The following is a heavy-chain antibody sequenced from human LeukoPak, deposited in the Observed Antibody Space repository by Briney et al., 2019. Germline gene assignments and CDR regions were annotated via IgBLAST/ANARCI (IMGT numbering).Heavy chain of an antibody. CDR1: GFTFSSYS. CDR2: ISSSSSSYI. J-gene: IGHJ4*02. Sequence: GGSLRLSCAASGFTFSSYSMNWVRQAPGKGLEWVSSISSSSSSYIYYADSVKGRFTISRDNAKNSLYLQMNSLRAEDTAVYYCAHQSSGWRYYFDYWGQGTLVTVSS. CDR3: AHQSSGWRYYFDY. D-gene: IGHD6-19*01. V-gene: IGHV3-21*01.